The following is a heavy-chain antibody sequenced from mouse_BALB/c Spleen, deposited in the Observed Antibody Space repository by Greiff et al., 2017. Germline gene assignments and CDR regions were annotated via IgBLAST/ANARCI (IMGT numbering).Heavy chain of an antibody. D-gene: IGHD1-1*01. J-gene: IGHJ2*01. CDR3: ARGRGYGSRYYFDD. CDR2: INPYNDGT. Sequence: QLQESGPELVKPGASVKMSCKASGYTFTSYVMHWVKQKPGQGLEWIGYINPYNDGTKYNEKFKGKATLTSDKSSSTAYMELSSLTSEDSAVYYGARGRGYGSRYYFDDWGQGTTLTVSS. V-gene: IGHV1-14*01. CDR1: GYTFTSYV.